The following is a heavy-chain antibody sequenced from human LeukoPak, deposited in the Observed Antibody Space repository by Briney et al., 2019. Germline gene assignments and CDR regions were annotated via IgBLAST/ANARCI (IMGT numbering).Heavy chain of an antibody. Sequence: GASVKVSCKASGYTFTSYGINWVRQAPGQGLEWMGWISAKKGNTDYAEKLQGRVTMTTDTSTSTAYMELRSLRSDDTAVYYCARDMYSSGRVPFDYWGQGTLATVSS. V-gene: IGHV1-18*01. J-gene: IGHJ4*02. CDR2: ISAKKGNT. D-gene: IGHD6-19*01. CDR3: ARDMYSSGRVPFDY. CDR1: GYTFTSYG.